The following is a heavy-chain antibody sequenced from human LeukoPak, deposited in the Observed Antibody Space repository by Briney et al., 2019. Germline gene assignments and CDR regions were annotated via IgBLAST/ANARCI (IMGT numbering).Heavy chain of an antibody. J-gene: IGHJ2*01. CDR1: GFTFSSYA. V-gene: IGHV3-64*01. CDR3: ARESLDYGDYGWYFDL. D-gene: IGHD4-17*01. CDR2: ISSNGGST. Sequence: GGSLRLSCAASGFTFSSYAMHWVRQAPGKGLEYVSAISSNGGSTYYANSVKGRFTISRDNTKNTLYIQMGSLRAEDMAVYYCARESLDYGDYGWYFDLWGRGTLVTVSS.